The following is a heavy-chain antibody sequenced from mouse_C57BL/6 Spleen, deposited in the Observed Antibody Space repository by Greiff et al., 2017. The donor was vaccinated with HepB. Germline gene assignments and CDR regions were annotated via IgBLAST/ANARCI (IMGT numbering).Heavy chain of an antibody. Sequence: EVQVVESGGGLVKPGGSLKLSCAASGFTFSSYAMSWVRQTPEKRLEWVATISDGGSYTYYPDNVKGRFTISRDNAKNNPYLQMSHLKSEDTAMYYCARDITTVVADYWGQGTTLTVSS. CDR3: ARDITTVVADY. J-gene: IGHJ2*01. CDR2: ISDGGSYT. CDR1: GFTFSSYA. D-gene: IGHD1-1*01. V-gene: IGHV5-4*01.